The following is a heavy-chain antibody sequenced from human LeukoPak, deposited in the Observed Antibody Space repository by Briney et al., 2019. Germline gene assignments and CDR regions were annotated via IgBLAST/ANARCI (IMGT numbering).Heavy chain of an antibody. J-gene: IGHJ5*02. CDR1: GYTFTGYY. V-gene: IGHV1-2*02. D-gene: IGHD1-1*01. Sequence: ASVKVSCKASGYTFTGYYMHWVRQAPGQGLEWMGWINPNSGGTNYAQKFLGRVTMTRDTSISTACMELSRLRSDDTAVYYCARGFSPVGWNDLDWFDPWGQGTLVTVSS. CDR2: INPNSGGT. CDR3: ARGFSPVGWNDLDWFDP.